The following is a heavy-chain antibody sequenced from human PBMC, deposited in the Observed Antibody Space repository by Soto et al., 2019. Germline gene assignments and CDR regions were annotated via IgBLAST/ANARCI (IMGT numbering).Heavy chain of an antibody. V-gene: IGHV3-30*03. J-gene: IGHJ3*01. CDR1: EFSFSSYG. D-gene: IGHD2-2*01. CDR2: ISYDGSKK. CDR3: ARCRAFCSGTHDAFDV. Sequence: QVQLVESGGGVVQPGRSLRLSCVASEFSFSSYGMHWVRQAPGKGLEWLSVISYDGSKKYYSDSMKGRFTISRDNSKNTLYLEMKNLGREDTAVYYCARCRAFCSGTHDAFDVWGQGTMVTVSS.